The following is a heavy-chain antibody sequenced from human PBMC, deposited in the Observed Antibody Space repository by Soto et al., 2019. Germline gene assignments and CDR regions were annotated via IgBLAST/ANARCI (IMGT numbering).Heavy chain of an antibody. CDR2: IYYSGST. V-gene: IGHV4-30-4*01. D-gene: IGHD3-22*01. CDR3: ASTSYFDNSGSAY. J-gene: IGHJ4*02. CDR1: GGSISSDNYY. Sequence: QVQLQESGPGLVKPSQTLSLTCTVSGGSISSDNYYWSWIRQPPGKGLEWIGYIYYSGSTYYNLSLKSRVIISIDTSKNQFSLKLSSVTAADTAVYYCASTSYFDNSGSAYWGQGTLVTVSS.